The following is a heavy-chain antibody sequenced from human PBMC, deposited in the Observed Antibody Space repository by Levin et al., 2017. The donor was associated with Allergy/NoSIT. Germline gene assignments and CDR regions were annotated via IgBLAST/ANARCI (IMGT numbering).Heavy chain of an antibody. V-gene: IGHV3-11*01. CDR2: ISSSGSTM. D-gene: IGHD3-16*02. J-gene: IGHJ4*02. CDR1: GFTFSDYY. CDR3: ARDQMFGGLIVIRGSFDS. Sequence: PGGSLRLSCAVSGFTFSDYYMSWIRQAPGKGLEWVSYISSSGSTMYYADSVKGRFTISRDNAKNSLYLQMNSLRAEDTAVYFCARDQMFGGLIVIRGSFDSGGQGTLVTVSS.